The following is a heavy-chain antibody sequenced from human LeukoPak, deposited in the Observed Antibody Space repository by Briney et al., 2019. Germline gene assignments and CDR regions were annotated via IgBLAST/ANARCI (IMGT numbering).Heavy chain of an antibody. V-gene: IGHV4-61*02. J-gene: IGHJ4*02. CDR3: ARGKPKSIVATIRPAAFFDY. CDR2: IYTSGST. CDR1: GGSISSGSYY. Sequence: SETLSLTCTVSGGSISSGSYYWSWIRQPAGKGLEWIGRIYTSGSTNYNPSLKSRVTISVDTSKNQFSLKLSSVTAADTAVYYCARGKPKSIVATIRPAAFFDYWGQGTLVTVSS. D-gene: IGHD5-12*01.